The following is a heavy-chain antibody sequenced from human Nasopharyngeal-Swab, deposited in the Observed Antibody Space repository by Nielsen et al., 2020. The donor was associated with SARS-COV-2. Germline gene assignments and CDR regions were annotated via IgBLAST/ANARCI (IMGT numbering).Heavy chain of an antibody. J-gene: IGHJ4*02. CDR3: ARGGRFGKFDY. D-gene: IGHD3-10*01. CDR1: GGSISSGGYY. V-gene: IGHV4-31*03. CDR2: IYYSGST. Sequence: SETLSLTCTVSGGSISSGGYYWSWIRQHPGKGLGWIGYIYYSGSTYYNPSLKSRVTISVDTSKNQFSLKLSSVTAADTAVYYCARGGRFGKFDYWGQGTLVTVSS.